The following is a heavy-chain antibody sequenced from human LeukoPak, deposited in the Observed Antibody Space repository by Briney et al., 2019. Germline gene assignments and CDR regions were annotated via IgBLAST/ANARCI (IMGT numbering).Heavy chain of an antibody. V-gene: IGHV3-74*01. CDR2: IKPDGSTT. CDR3: GRAGGSGDYRVDC. J-gene: IGHJ4*02. CDR1: GFTFSSHW. D-gene: IGHD4-17*01. Sequence: QPGGSLSLSCAASGFTFSSHWMHWVRQVPGKGLVWVSRIKPDGSTTTYADSVKGRFTISRDNAKNTVYLQMNSLRAEDTAVYYCGRAGGSGDYRVDCWGQGTLVTVSS.